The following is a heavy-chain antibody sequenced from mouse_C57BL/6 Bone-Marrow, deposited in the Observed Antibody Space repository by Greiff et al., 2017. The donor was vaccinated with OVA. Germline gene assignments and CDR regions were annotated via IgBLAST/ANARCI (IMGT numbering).Heavy chain of an antibody. CDR3: ARDDYYGSGAY. D-gene: IGHD1-1*01. V-gene: IGHV1-64*01. CDR2: IHPNSGST. CDR1: GYTFTSYW. Sequence: VQLQQSGAELAKPGASVKLSCKASGYTFTSYWMHWVKQRPGQGLEWIGMIHPNSGSTNYNEKFKSKATLTVDKSSSTAYMQLSSLTSEDSAVYYCARDDYYGSGAYWGQGTLVTVSA. J-gene: IGHJ3*01.